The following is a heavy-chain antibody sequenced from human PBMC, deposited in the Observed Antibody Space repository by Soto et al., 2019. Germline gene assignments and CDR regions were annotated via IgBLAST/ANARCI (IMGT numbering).Heavy chain of an antibody. Sequence: GESLKISCNGSGYSFTSYWIGWVRQIPGKGLEWMGIIYPGDSDTRYSPSFQGQVTISADKSISTAYLQWSSLKASDTAMYYCARSESVVPAFDAFDIWGQGTMVTVSS. CDR3: ARSESVVPAFDAFDI. V-gene: IGHV5-51*01. CDR1: GYSFTSYW. CDR2: IYPGDSDT. J-gene: IGHJ3*02. D-gene: IGHD2-2*01.